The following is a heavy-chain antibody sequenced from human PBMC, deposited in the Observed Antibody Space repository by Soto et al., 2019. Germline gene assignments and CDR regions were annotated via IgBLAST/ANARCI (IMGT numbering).Heavy chain of an antibody. D-gene: IGHD3-22*01. J-gene: IGHJ5*02. V-gene: IGHV4-59*01. Sequence: SETLSLTCTVSGGSISSYYWSWIRQPPGKGLEWIGYIYYSGSTNYNPSLKSRVTISVDTSKNQFSLKLSSVTAADTAVYYCARAVYDSSGYYFSGFDPWGQGTLVTVSS. CDR2: IYYSGST. CDR3: ARAVYDSSGYYFSGFDP. CDR1: GGSISSYY.